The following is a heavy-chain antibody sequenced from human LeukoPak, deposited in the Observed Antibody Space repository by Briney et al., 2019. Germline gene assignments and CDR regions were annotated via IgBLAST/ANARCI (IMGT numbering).Heavy chain of an antibody. J-gene: IGHJ4*02. CDR1: GGSFSGYY. Sequence: SETLSLTCAVYGGSFSGYYWSWIRQPPGKGLEWIGYIYYSGSTNYNPSLKSRVTISVDTSKNQFSLKLSSVTAADTAVYYCARDGGRGALDYWGQGTLVTVSS. V-gene: IGHV4-59*01. CDR2: IYYSGST. CDR3: ARDGGRGALDY. D-gene: IGHD1-26*01.